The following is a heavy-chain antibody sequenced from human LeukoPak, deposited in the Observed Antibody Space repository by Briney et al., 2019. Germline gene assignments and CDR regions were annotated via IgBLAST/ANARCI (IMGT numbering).Heavy chain of an antibody. Sequence: SETLSLTCTVSGRSISSSSYYWGWIRQPPGKGLEWIGSLYYSGSTYYNPSLKSRVTISVDTSKNQFSLKLSSDCAGGLATVVTPEAFDIWGQGTMVTVSS. CDR2: LYYSGST. D-gene: IGHD4-23*01. J-gene: IGHJ3*02. V-gene: IGHV4-39*01. CDR1: GRSISSSSYY. CDR3: PEAFDI.